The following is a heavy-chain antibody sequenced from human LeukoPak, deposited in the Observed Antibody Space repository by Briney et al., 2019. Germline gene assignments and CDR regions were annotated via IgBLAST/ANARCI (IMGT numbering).Heavy chain of an antibody. Sequence: SVKVSCKASGGSFSYYAISWVRQAPGQGLEWMGGIIPIFGTANYAQKFQGRLTITADISTSTANMELTSLRSEDTAVYYCARAKSMSRGVGAGYWGQGTLVTVSS. D-gene: IGHD3-10*01. J-gene: IGHJ4*02. V-gene: IGHV1-69*06. CDR3: ARAKSMSRGVGAGY. CDR1: GGSFSYYA. CDR2: IIPIFGTA.